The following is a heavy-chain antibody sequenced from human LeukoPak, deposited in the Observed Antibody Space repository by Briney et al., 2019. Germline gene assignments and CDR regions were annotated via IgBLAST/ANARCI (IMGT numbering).Heavy chain of an antibody. V-gene: IGHV4-30-2*01. CDR2: IYHSGST. Sequence: PSETLSLTCTVSGGSISSGGYYWSWIRQPPGKGLEWIGYIYHSGSTYYNPSLKSRVTISVDRSKNQFSLKLSSVTAADTAVYYCARVPSRYSGSYPTGYYYMDVWGKGTTVTVSS. D-gene: IGHD1-26*01. J-gene: IGHJ6*03. CDR1: GGSISSGGYY. CDR3: ARVPSRYSGSYPTGYYYMDV.